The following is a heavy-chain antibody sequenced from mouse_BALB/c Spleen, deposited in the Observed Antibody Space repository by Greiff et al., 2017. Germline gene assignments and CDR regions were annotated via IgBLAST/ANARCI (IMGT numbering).Heavy chain of an antibody. J-gene: IGHJ2*01. CDR1: GYSITSDYA. Sequence: EVHLVESGPGLVKPSQSLSLTCTVTGYSITSDYAWNWIRQFPGNKLEWMGYISYSGSTSYNPSLKSRISITRDTSKNQFFLQLNSVTTEDTATYYCAREDYDYFDYWGQGTTLTVSS. V-gene: IGHV3-2*02. CDR2: ISYSGST. D-gene: IGHD2-4*01. CDR3: AREDYDYFDY.